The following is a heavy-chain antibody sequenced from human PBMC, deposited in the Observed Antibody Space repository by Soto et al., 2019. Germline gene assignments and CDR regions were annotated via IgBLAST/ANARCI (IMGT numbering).Heavy chain of an antibody. D-gene: IGHD6-6*01. CDR3: ARGLATLPVFAFDI. CDR1: GISLSTSGVG. J-gene: IGHJ3*02. Sequence: SGPTLVNPTQTLTLTCTLSGISLSTSGVGLGWIRQTPGKALEWLALIYWNDDKHYSPSLMTMLTITKDTSKNQAVLTMTNMDPVDTATYYCARGLATLPVFAFDIWDQGTVVTVSS. V-gene: IGHV2-5*01. CDR2: IYWNDDK.